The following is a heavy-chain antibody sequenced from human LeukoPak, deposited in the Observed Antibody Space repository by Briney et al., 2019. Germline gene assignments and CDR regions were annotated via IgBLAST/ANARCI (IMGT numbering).Heavy chain of an antibody. CDR1: RYTFTGYY. CDR3: SRKYSGSAFSIFC. V-gene: IGHV1-2*02. D-gene: IGHD1-26*01. Sequence: SVPVSCKASRYTFTGYYMHWVRQAPAQGLEWMGWINPNSVGSNYAQKFQGRVTMTRVSTVSKASMEPSGLRSDGTADDYCSRKYSGSAFSIFCWGQGTLVTVS. J-gene: IGHJ4*02. CDR2: INPNSVGS.